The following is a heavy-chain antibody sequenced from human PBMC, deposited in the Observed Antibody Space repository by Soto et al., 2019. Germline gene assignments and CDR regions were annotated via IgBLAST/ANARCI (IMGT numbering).Heavy chain of an antibody. J-gene: IGHJ4*02. V-gene: IGHV1-18*01. CDR2: ISAYYGET. CDR1: GYTFTNYG. CDR3: ARDNNAWSSSPGAY. D-gene: IGHD2-2*01. Sequence: ATVKVSCKASGYTFTNYGISWVRQAPGQGLEWMGWISAYYGETNYAQKLQGRITMTTNASTSTAFMELRSLRSDDTAVYFCARDNNAWSSSPGAYWGQGTLVTVSS.